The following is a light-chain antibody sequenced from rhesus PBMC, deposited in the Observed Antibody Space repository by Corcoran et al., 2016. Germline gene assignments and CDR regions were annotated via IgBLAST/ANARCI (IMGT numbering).Light chain of an antibody. J-gene: IGKJ2*01. CDR1: QRVSNN. V-gene: IGKV3-35*01. Sequence: EIVLTQSPATLSLSPGERATLSCRASQRVSNNLAWYQQRPGQAPRLLIYDASSRATGIPERFSGSGSGTDFTLPVSRLGPEETGIFSCQQYSNWPTFGPGTKVEIK. CDR2: DAS. CDR3: QQYSNWPT.